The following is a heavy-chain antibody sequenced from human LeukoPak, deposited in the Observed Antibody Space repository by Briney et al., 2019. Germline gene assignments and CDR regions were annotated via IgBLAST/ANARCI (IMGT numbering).Heavy chain of an antibody. D-gene: IGHD4-17*01. Sequence: SETLSLTCTVSGGSISSGDYYWSWIRQPPGKGLEWIGYIYYSGSTYYNPSLKSRVTLSVDTSKNQFSLKLSSVTAADTAVYYCARDREGYGDLFGGYYYYYMDVWGKGTTVTVSS. CDR2: IYYSGST. CDR1: GGSISSGDYY. J-gene: IGHJ6*03. CDR3: ARDREGYGDLFGGYYYYYMDV. V-gene: IGHV4-30-4*08.